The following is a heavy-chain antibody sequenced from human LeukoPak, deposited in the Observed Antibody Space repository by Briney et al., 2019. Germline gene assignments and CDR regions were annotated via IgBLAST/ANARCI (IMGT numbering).Heavy chain of an antibody. CDR1: GGTISGYY. D-gene: IGHD5-24*01. CDR3: ARVREDVYTVFYY. Sequence: PSETLCLTCTASGGTISGYYWNWIRQPAGKGLEYIGRIYTSRSTNYNASLKSRVTISVDTTKNQFSMKLSSVTAADTAVYYCARVREDVYTVFYYWGQGILVTVSS. J-gene: IGHJ4*02. V-gene: IGHV4-4*07. CDR2: IYTSRST.